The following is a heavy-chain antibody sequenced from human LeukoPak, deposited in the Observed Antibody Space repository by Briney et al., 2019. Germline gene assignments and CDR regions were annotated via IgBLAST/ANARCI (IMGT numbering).Heavy chain of an antibody. D-gene: IGHD1-26*01. Sequence: PGGSLRLSCAASGFTFSSYGMSWVRQAPGKGLEWVSAISGSGGSTYYADSVKGRFTISRDNSKNTLYLQMNGLRAEDTAVYYCFESGSYAFDIWGQGTMVTVSS. V-gene: IGHV3-23*01. CDR2: ISGSGGST. CDR1: GFTFSSYG. J-gene: IGHJ3*02. CDR3: FESGSYAFDI.